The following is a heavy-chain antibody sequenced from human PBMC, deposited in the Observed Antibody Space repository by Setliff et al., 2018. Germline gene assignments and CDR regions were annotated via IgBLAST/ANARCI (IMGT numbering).Heavy chain of an antibody. CDR1: GFTFSSLW. CDR2: INQRGSDQ. V-gene: IGHV3-7*03. J-gene: IGHJ4*02. Sequence: GGSLRLSCSASGFTFSSLWMAWVRQAPGKGLEWVANINQRGSDQFYVESVKGRFTISRDNSKNTLYLQMNSLRAEDTAIYYCARCSSWHGHYPHFNYWGQGTLVTVSS. D-gene: IGHD6-13*01. CDR3: ARCSSWHGHYPHFNY.